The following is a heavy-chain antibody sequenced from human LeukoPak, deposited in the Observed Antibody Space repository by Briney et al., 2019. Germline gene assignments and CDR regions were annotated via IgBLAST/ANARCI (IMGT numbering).Heavy chain of an antibody. Sequence: SVKVSCKASGGTFSSYAISWVRQAPGQGLEWMGRIIPIFGIANYAQKFQGRVTITADKSTSTAYMELSSLRSEDTAVSYCARGRGSWLGFFYYWGQGTLVTVSS. J-gene: IGHJ4*02. CDR2: IIPIFGIA. CDR3: ARGRGSWLGFFYY. D-gene: IGHD6-13*01. CDR1: GGTFSSYA. V-gene: IGHV1-69*04.